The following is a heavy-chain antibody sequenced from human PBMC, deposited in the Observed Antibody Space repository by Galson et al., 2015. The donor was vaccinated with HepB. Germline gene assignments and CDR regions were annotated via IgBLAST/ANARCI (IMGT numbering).Heavy chain of an antibody. CDR3: AKERFGDHIGGYFDY. J-gene: IGHJ4*02. V-gene: IGHV3-43*01. D-gene: IGHD3-10*01. Sequence: SLRLSCAASGFTFDDYTMHWVRQAPGKGLEWVSLISWDGGSTYYADSVKGRFTISRDNSKNSLYLQMNSLRTEDTALYYCAKERFGDHIGGYFDYWGQGTLVTVSS. CDR1: GFTFDDYT. CDR2: ISWDGGST.